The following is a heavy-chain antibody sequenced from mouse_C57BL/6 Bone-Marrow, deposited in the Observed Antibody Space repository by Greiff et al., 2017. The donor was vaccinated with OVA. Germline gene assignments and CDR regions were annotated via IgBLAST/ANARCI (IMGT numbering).Heavy chain of an antibody. V-gene: IGHV1-78*01. CDR2: IYPRDGST. CDR3: ARNYSNFYWYFDV. J-gene: IGHJ1*03. Sequence: VQLQQSDAELVKPGASVKISCKVSGYTFTDHTIHWMKQRPEQGLEWIGYIYPRDGSTKYNEKFKGKATLTAEKSYSTAYLQLHSLTSEDSAVYCCARNYSNFYWYFDVWGTGTTVTVSS. D-gene: IGHD2-5*01. CDR1: GYTFTDHT.